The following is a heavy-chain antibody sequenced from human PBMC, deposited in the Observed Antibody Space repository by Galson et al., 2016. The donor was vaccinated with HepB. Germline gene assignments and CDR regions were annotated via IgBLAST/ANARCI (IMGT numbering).Heavy chain of an antibody. Sequence: SLRLSCAASGFTFSSYAMSWVRQAPGKGLEWVSGIIYSGDSTFYADSVKGRFTISRDNSKNTLYLRMNSLRVEDTAVYYCAKEINRAMTLSTFDYWGQGTLVTVSS. D-gene: IGHD2-2*01. CDR3: AKEINRAMTLSTFDY. J-gene: IGHJ4*02. V-gene: IGHV3-23*01. CDR2: IIYSGDST. CDR1: GFTFSSYA.